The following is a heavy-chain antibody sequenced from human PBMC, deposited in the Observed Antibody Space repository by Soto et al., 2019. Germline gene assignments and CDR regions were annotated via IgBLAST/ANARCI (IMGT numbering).Heavy chain of an antibody. CDR3: AKARTYYDEKGAFDI. J-gene: IGHJ3*02. CDR1: GFTFSSYA. D-gene: IGHD3-3*01. V-gene: IGHV3-23*01. Sequence: PGGSLRLSCAASGFTFSSYAMSWVRQAPGRGLEWVSAISGSGGSTYYADSVKGRFTISRDNSKNTLYLQMNSLRAEDTAVYYCAKARTYYDEKGAFDIWGQGTMVTVSS. CDR2: ISGSGGST.